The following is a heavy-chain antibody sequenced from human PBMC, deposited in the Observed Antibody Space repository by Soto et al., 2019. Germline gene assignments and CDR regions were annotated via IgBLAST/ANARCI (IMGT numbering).Heavy chain of an antibody. Sequence: QVQLVESGGGVVQPGRSLRLSCAASGFTFSSYGMHWVRQAPGKGLEWVAVISYDGSNKYYADSVKGRFTISRDNSKNTLYLQMNSLRAEDTAVYYCAKDDGIAAAGTDYWGQGTLVTVSS. J-gene: IGHJ4*02. V-gene: IGHV3-30*18. CDR2: ISYDGSNK. D-gene: IGHD6-13*01. CDR3: AKDDGIAAAGTDY. CDR1: GFTFSSYG.